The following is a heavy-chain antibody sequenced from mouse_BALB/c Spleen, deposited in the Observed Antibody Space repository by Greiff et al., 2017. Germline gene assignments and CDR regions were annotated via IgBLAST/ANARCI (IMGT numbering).Heavy chain of an antibody. CDR1: GFSLTSYG. CDR3: AKKGVKEYAMDY. V-gene: IGHV2-5-1*01. J-gene: IGHJ4*01. Sequence: VKLQESGPSLVQPSQSLSITCTVSGFSLTSYGVHWVRQSPGKGLEWLGVIWRGGSTDYNAAFMSRLSITKDNSKSQVFFKMNSLQADDTAIYYCAKKGVKEYAMDYWGQGTSVTVSS. CDR2: IWRGGST. D-gene: IGHD1-3*01.